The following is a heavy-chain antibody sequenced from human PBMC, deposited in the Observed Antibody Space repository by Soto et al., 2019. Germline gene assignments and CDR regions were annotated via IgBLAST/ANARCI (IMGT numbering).Heavy chain of an antibody. V-gene: IGHV3-74*01. CDR2: INSDGSDT. CDR1: GFTFSNYW. J-gene: IGHJ4*02. Sequence: GGSLRLSCAASGFTFSNYWMHWVRQVPGKGLVWVSHINSDGSDTTYADSVKGRFTISRDNSKNTLYLQMNSLRAEDTAVYYCASRTSGWYFDYWGQGTLVTSPQ. D-gene: IGHD6-19*01. CDR3: ASRTSGWYFDY.